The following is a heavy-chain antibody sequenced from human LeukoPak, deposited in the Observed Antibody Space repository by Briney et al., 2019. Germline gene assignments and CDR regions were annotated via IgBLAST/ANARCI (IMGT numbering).Heavy chain of an antibody. CDR3: ARDPPLGSCSTISCPHLDY. CDR2: ISSSSSFI. V-gene: IGHV3-21*01. J-gene: IGHJ4*02. D-gene: IGHD2-2*01. CDR1: GFTFSRYS. Sequence: PGGSLRLSCAPSGFTFSRYSMNWVRQAPGKGLEWVSSISSSSSFIYYADSVKGRFTISRDNAKNSLYLQMNSLRAEDTAVYYCARDPPLGSCSTISCPHLDYWGQGTLVTVSS.